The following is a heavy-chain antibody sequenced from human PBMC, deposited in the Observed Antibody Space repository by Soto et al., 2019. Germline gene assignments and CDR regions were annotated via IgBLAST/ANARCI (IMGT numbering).Heavy chain of an antibody. CDR3: ASDRVRVYGGNPVAY. V-gene: IGHV3-11*01. D-gene: IGHD4-17*01. J-gene: IGHJ4*02. CDR1: GINFSDYF. Sequence: QAQLVQSGGGLVKPGGSLRLSCVGSGINFSDYFVNWIRQAPGKGLEWISDISSHGGTTYYADAVKGRFTVSRDDGKNSVFLQMNSLRADDTALYFCASDRVRVYGGNPVAYWGQGVQVTVSS. CDR2: ISSHGGTT.